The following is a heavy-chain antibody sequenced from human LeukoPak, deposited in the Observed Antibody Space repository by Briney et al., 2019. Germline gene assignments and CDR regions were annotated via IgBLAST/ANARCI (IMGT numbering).Heavy chain of an antibody. D-gene: IGHD1-26*01. CDR3: ARPSAYSPDGFDV. Sequence: ASVRVSCKASGYTFTMYYIHWVRQAPGQGLEWMGVINPSDGATTYAQRVQGRVTITRDNSTTTVYMDLRSLRSEDTAVYYCARPSAYSPDGFDVWGQGTMVTISS. CDR1: GYTFTMYY. CDR2: INPSDGAT. J-gene: IGHJ3*01. V-gene: IGHV1-46*04.